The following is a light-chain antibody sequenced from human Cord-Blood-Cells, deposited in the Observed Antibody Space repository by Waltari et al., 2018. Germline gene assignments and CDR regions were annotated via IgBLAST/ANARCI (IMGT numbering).Light chain of an antibody. CDR1: QSISSY. V-gene: IGKV1-39*01. J-gene: IGKJ2*01. Sequence: DIQMTQPPSSLSASVGERVTITCRASQSISSYLNWYQQKPGKAPKLLIYAASSLQSGVPSRFSGSGSGTDFTLTISSLQPEDFATYYCQQSYSTPYTFGQGTKLEIK. CDR3: QQSYSTPYT. CDR2: AAS.